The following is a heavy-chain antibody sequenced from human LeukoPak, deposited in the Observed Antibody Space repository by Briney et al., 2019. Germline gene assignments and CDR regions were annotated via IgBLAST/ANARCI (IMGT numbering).Heavy chain of an antibody. D-gene: IGHD3-22*01. V-gene: IGHV3-23*01. Sequence: TGGSLRLSCAASGFTFSIYAMSWVRQAPGKGLEWVSTVTYDGSTYYADSVRGRFTISRDNSNNALYLQVNSLRAEDTAVYYCAKVYDTSGYYYAMDFWGQGTLVTVSS. CDR3: AKVYDTSGYYYAMDF. CDR2: VTYDGST. CDR1: GFTFSIYA. J-gene: IGHJ4*02.